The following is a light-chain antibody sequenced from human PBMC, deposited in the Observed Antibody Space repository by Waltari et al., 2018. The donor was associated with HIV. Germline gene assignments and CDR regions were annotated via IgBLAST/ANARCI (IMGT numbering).Light chain of an antibody. CDR1: SSDIGAYNR. CDR2: EVT. V-gene: IGLV2-18*02. Sequence: QSALTQPPSVSGSLGQSVTISCTGTSSDIGAYNRVSWYQQSPGTAPKLRIYEVTHRPSGVPVRFSGSKSGNTASLTISGLQADDEADYYCSSYTTSSTWVFGGG. J-gene: IGLJ3*02. CDR3: SSYTTSSTWV.